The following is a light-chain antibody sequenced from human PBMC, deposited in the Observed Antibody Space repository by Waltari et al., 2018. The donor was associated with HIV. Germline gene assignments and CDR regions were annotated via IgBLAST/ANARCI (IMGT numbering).Light chain of an antibody. CDR1: ALPKQF. J-gene: IGLJ2*01. Sequence: SYGLTQPPSVSVSPGQTARIPCSGDALPKQFAYWYQQKPGQAPVLVIYKDNERPSGIPERFSGSNAGTTVTLTISGAQAEDEADYYCQSADSSGSVVFGGGTKLTVL. CDR2: KDN. V-gene: IGLV3-25*03. CDR3: QSADSSGSVV.